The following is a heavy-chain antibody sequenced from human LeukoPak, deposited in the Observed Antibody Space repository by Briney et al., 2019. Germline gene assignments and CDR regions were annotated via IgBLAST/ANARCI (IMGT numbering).Heavy chain of an antibody. D-gene: IGHD6-19*01. CDR2: IKQDGSAK. J-gene: IGHJ4*02. Sequence: GGSLRLSCAASGSTFSNYWMNWVRQAPGKGLEWVANIKQDGSAKYYVDSVKGRFTISKDNAKNSLYLQMNSLGAEDTAVYYCARTIREQWLTINYWGQGTLVTFSS. CDR1: GSTFSNYW. V-gene: IGHV3-7*02. CDR3: ARTIREQWLTINY.